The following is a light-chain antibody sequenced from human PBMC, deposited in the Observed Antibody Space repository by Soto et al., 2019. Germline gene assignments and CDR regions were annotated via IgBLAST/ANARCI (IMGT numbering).Light chain of an antibody. CDR1: QGLYNY. CDR2: AAS. Sequence: DIQMTQSPSSLSASVGDRVTITCRASQGLYNYLAWYHQKQGKLPQLLTYAASTLQSGVPSRFSGSGSGTEFTLTISSLQPEDVATYYCQKYNIAPRTFGQGTKVEIK. V-gene: IGKV1-27*01. J-gene: IGKJ1*01. CDR3: QKYNIAPRT.